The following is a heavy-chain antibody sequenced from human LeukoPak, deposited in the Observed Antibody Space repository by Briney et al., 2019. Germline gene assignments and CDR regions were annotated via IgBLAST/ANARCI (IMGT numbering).Heavy chain of an antibody. CDR3: ARDWSFYYDL. CDR1: GLTFSTYG. D-gene: IGHD2-8*02. V-gene: IGHV3-33*01. J-gene: IGHJ4*02. CDR2: IWYDGSNK. Sequence: PGVSLRLSCAASGLTFSTYGFNWVRQAPGKGLEWVAVIWYDGSNKYYADSVKGRFTISRDSSTVYLQMSSLRAEDTAVYYCARDWSFYYDLWGQGTLVTVSS.